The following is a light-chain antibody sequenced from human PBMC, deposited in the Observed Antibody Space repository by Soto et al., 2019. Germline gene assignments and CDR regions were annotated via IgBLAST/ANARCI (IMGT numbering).Light chain of an antibody. CDR3: QQRSKWPPWT. J-gene: IGKJ1*01. Sequence: EIVLTQSPVPLSLSPGERATLSCRASQSVSSYLAWYQQKPGQAPRLLIYDASNRATGIPARFSGSGSGTDFTLTISSLEPEDFAVYYCQQRSKWPPWTFGQGTKVAIK. CDR1: QSVSSY. CDR2: DAS. V-gene: IGKV3-11*01.